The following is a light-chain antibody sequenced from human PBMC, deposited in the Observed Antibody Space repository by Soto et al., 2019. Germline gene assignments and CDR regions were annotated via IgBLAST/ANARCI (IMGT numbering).Light chain of an antibody. J-gene: IGLJ3*02. V-gene: IGLV1-40*01. CDR2: GNS. CDR3: QSYDSSLSVSV. Sequence: QSVLTQPPSVSGAPGQRVTISCTGSSSNIGAGYDVHWYQQLPGTAPKLLIYGNSNRPSGVPDRFSGSESGTSASLAITGLQAEDEADYYCQSYDSSLSVSVFGGGIKVTVL. CDR1: SSNIGAGYD.